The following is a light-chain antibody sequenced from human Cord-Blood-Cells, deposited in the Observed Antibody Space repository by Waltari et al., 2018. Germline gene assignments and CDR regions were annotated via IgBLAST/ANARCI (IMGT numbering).Light chain of an antibody. Sequence: PASVSGSPGQSITISCTGTSSDVGGYNYVSWYQQKPGQAPRLRIDDASNRATGIPARFSGSGSGTDFTLTISSLEPEDFAVYYCQQRSNWLRTFGGGTKVEIK. CDR2: DAS. J-gene: IGKJ4*01. CDR3: QQRSNWLRT. V-gene: IGKV3-11*01. CDR1: DVGGYNY.